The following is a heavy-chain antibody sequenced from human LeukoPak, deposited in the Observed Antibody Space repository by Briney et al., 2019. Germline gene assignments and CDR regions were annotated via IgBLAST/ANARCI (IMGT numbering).Heavy chain of an antibody. J-gene: IGHJ2*01. Sequence: SETLSLTFTVSGGSISSSSYYWGWIRQPPGKGLEWIGSIYYSGSTYYNPSLKSRVTISVDTSKNQFSLKLSSVTAADTAVYYCARDDYDFWSGFRYLDLWGRGTLVTVSS. CDR3: ARDDYDFWSGFRYLDL. V-gene: IGHV4-39*02. CDR2: IYYSGST. D-gene: IGHD3-3*01. CDR1: GGSISSSSYY.